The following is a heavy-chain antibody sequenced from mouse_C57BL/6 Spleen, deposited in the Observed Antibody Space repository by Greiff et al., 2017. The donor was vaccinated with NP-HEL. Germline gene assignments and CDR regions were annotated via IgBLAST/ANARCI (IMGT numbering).Heavy chain of an antibody. D-gene: IGHD2-5*01. CDR2: IYPGSGNT. V-gene: IGHV1-76*01. CDR3: SRWGYSNYGAY. Sequence: VQLQQSGAELVRPGASVKLSCKASGYTFTDYYINWVKQRPGQGLEWIARIYPGSGNTYYNEKFKGKATLTAEKSSSTAYMQLSSLTSEDSAVYFCSRWGYSNYGAYSGQGTLVTVSA. J-gene: IGHJ3*01. CDR1: GYTFTDYY.